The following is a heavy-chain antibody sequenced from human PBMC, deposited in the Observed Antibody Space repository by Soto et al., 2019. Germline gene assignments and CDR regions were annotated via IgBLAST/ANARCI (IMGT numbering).Heavy chain of an antibody. J-gene: IGHJ4*02. D-gene: IGHD1-26*01. Sequence: QITLKESGPTLVKPTQTLTLTCTFSGFSLTTDRMGVGWIRQPPGEALEWLAFIYWDDSKTYRPSLESRLTITKYTSKNQVALTMTNMDSLDTATYYCAHAYGGRSLYWGQGTLVTVSS. V-gene: IGHV2-5*02. CDR1: GFSLTTDRMG. CDR3: AHAYGGRSLY. CDR2: IYWDDSK.